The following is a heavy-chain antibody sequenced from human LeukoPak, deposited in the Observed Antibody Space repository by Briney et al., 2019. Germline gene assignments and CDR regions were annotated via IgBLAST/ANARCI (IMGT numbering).Heavy chain of an antibody. J-gene: IGHJ6*03. V-gene: IGHV4-39*07. CDR3: ASSPSGLYYMDV. D-gene: IGHD3-10*01. CDR1: GGSISSNNFY. Sequence: SETLSLTCTVSGGSISSNNFYWGWIRQPPGKGLEWIGSIYYSGATYYNPSLKSRVTISVDTSKNQFSLKLSSVTAAGTAVYYCASSPSGLYYMDVWGKGTTVTVAS. CDR2: IYYSGAT.